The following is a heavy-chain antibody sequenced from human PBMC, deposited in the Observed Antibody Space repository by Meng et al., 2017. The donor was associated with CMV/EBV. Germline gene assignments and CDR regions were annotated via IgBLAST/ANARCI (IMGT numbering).Heavy chain of an antibody. J-gene: IGHJ6*02. CDR1: GGSFSGYY. D-gene: IGHD3-3*01. CDR3: ARARLGSGYPYYYYYGMDV. CDR2: INHSGST. V-gene: IGHV4-34*01. Sequence: GSLRLSCAVYGGSFSGYYWSWIRQPPGKGLEWLGEINHSGSTNYNPSLKSRVTISVDTSKNQFSLKLSSLTAADTAVYYCARARLGSGYPYYYYYGMDVWGQGTTVTVSS.